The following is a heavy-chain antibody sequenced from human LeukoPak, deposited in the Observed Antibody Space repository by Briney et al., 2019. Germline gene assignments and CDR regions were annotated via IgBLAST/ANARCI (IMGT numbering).Heavy chain of an antibody. CDR3: AKQWRGPYSPADY. CDR2: ITATGGTT. Sequence: GGSLRLSCAASGFTFSSYAMSWVRQAPGKGLECVSGITATGGTTYYADSVKGRFTISKDSSKNTVSLQMNSLRADDTAIYYCAKQWRGPYSPADYWGQGTVVTVSS. CDR1: GFTFSSYA. V-gene: IGHV3-23*01. D-gene: IGHD5-12*01. J-gene: IGHJ4*02.